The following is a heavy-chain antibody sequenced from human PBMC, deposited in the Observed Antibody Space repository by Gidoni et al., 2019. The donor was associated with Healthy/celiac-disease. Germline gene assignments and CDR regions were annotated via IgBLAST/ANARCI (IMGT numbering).Heavy chain of an antibody. D-gene: IGHD2-2*01. J-gene: IGHJ4*02. CDR2: VKQDGSEK. CDR3: ASLSIPKQVDY. V-gene: IGHV3-7*03. CDR1: GFTFSRYW. Sequence: EVQLVESGGGLVQPGGSLRLSCAASGFTFSRYWMSWVRQVPGKGLEWVANVKQDGSEKNYVDSVKGRFTISRDNAKNLMYLQMNSLRAEDTALYYCASLSIPKQVDYWGQGTLVTVSS.